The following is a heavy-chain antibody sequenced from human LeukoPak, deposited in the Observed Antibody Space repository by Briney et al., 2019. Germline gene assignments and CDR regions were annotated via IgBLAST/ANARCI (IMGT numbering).Heavy chain of an antibody. CDR2: ISYDGSNK. D-gene: IGHD1-26*01. J-gene: IGHJ4*02. Sequence: GGSLRLSCAASGFTFSSYAMHWVRQAPGKGLEWVAIISYDGSNKYYADSVKGRFTISRDKSKNTLYLQMSSLRAEDTAVYYCGRDQWEPTNYFDYWGQGTLVTVSS. CDR1: GFTFSSYA. CDR3: GRDQWEPTNYFDY. V-gene: IGHV3-30*04.